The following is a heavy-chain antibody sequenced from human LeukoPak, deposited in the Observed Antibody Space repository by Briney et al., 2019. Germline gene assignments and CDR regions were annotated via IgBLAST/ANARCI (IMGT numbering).Heavy chain of an antibody. CDR1: GYSISSGFY. CDR3: ARVPTDYDFWSGYSDY. CDR2: IYHSGST. V-gene: IGHV4-38-2*02. Sequence: SETLSLTCTVSGYSISSGFYWGWIRQPPGKGLECIGSIYHSGSTYYNPSLKSRVTVSVDTSKNQFSLKLSSVTAADTAVYYCARVPTDYDFWSGYSDYWGQGTLVTVSS. D-gene: IGHD3-3*01. J-gene: IGHJ4*02.